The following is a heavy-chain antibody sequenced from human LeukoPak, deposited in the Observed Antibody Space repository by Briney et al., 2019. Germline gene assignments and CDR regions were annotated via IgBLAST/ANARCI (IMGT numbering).Heavy chain of an antibody. CDR3: ARKGTFGSYFDY. Sequence: GGSLRLSCAASGFIVSSNYVSWVRQAPGKGLEWVSVIYSGGTTYYADSVKGRFTISRDNSKNTLYLQMNSLRAEDTAVYYCARKGTFGSYFDYWGQGTLVTVSS. J-gene: IGHJ4*02. V-gene: IGHV3-66*01. CDR2: IYSGGTT. D-gene: IGHD3-3*02. CDR1: GFIVSSNY.